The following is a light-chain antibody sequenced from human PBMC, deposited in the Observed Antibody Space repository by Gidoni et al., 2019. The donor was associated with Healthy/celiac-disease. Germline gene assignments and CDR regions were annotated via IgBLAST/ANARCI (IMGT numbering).Light chain of an antibody. J-gene: IGKJ4*01. CDR3: QQYDNLPT. CDR1: QDISNY. CDR2: DAS. Sequence: DIQMTQSPSSLSASVGDSVPITCQATQDISNYLNWYQQKPGKATKLLIYDASNLETGVPSRFSGSGSGTDFTFTISSLQPEDIATYCCQQYDNLPTFGGGTKVEIK. V-gene: IGKV1-33*01.